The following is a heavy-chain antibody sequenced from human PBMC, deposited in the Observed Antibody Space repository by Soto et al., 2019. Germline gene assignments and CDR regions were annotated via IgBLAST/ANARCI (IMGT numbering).Heavy chain of an antibody. J-gene: IGHJ6*02. D-gene: IGHD3-10*01. CDR3: VRGRADSAGSSLGRRMDV. Sequence: QVQLQESGPGLVKPSETLSLLCFVSGEAVGSGQSYWNWIRQAPGKGLEWIGQTSVTGAMKYSASLKSRVTMSVDTSKRQISLTLTSVTAADSATYFCVRGRADSAGSSLGRRMDVWGQGTTVTVAS. V-gene: IGHV4-61*01. CDR2: TSVTGAM. CDR1: GEAVGSGQSY.